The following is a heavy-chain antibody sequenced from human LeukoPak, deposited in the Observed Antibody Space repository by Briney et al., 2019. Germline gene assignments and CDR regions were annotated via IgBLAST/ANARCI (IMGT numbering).Heavy chain of an antibody. CDR1: GFTFSSYA. J-gene: IGHJ4*02. V-gene: IGHV3-23*01. CDR3: AKEPSYATGTPLSDY. Sequence: PGGSLRLSCAASGFTFSSYAMSWVRQAPGKGLEWVSAISGSGGSTYYADSVKGRFTISRDNSKNTLYLQMNSQRAEDTAVYYCAKEPSYATGTPLSDYWGQGTLVTVSS. CDR2: ISGSGGST. D-gene: IGHD1-1*01.